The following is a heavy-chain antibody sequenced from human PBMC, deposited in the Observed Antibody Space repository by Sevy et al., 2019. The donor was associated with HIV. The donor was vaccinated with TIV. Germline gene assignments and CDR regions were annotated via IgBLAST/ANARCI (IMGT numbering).Heavy chain of an antibody. CDR2: ISAYNGNT. CDR3: ARDSIPLVQGIIITPYYYGMDV. Sequence: ASVKVSCKTSGYTFNTFGINWVRQAPGQGLQWVGWISAYNGNTKYVQKLQGRVSMTTETSTSTVYMELRSLRSDETAVYYCARDSIPLVQGIIITPYYYGMDVWGQGTTVTVSS. D-gene: IGHD3-10*01. J-gene: IGHJ6*02. V-gene: IGHV1-18*04. CDR1: GYTFNTFG.